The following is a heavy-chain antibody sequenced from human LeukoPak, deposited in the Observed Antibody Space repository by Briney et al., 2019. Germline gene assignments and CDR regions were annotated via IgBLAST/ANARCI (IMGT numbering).Heavy chain of an antibody. CDR3: ARNEGSF. V-gene: IGHV3-11*01. D-gene: IGHD1-26*01. J-gene: IGHJ4*02. CDR2: ISNSGSLK. Sequence: GGSLRLSCAASGFTFSDHYMSWFRQAPGRGLEWVSYISNSGSLKYYADSVKGRFTISRDNAKNSLYLQMDSLRAEETAVYYCARNEGSFWGQGTLVTVSS. CDR1: GFTFSDHY.